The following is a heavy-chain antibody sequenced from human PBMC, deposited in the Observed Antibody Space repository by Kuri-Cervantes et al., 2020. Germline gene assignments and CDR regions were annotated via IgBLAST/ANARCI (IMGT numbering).Heavy chain of an antibody. D-gene: IGHD3-9*01. CDR3: ARGGLRYVDW. V-gene: IGHV4-39*07. Sequence: SETLSLTCTVSGGSISSSSYYWGWIRQPPGKGLEWIGSIYYSGSTNYNPSLKSRVTISVDTSKNQFSLKLSSVTAADTAVYYCARGGLRYVDWWGQGTLVTVSS. CDR1: GGSISSSSYY. J-gene: IGHJ4*02. CDR2: IYYSGST.